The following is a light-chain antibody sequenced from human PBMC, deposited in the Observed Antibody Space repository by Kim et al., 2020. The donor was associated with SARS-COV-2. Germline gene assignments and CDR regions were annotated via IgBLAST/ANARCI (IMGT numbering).Light chain of an antibody. CDR2: STS. Sequence: PGGPGRITWASSTEAVTRGYKPHWFKQKPGQAPRDLIYSTSNKHSWYPTRFSGSLLGGKAALTLSGVQPEDEAEYYCLFYYGGARVFGGGTQLTVL. J-gene: IGLJ3*02. V-gene: IGLV7-43*01. CDR3: LFYYGGARV. CDR1: TEAVTRGYK.